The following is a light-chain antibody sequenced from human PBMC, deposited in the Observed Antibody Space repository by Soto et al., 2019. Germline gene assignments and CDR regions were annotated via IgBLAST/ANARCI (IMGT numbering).Light chain of an antibody. V-gene: IGLV2-23*01. CDR2: EGS. CDR3: CSYAGSSTYV. Sequence: QSVLTQPASVSGSPGQSITISCTGTRSDVGSYNLVSWYQQNPGKAPKLWIFEGSKRPTGVSKRCSGSKSGNTASLTISGHQAEDEADYYGCSYAGSSTYVFGTGTKLTVL. CDR1: RSDVGSYNL. J-gene: IGLJ1*01.